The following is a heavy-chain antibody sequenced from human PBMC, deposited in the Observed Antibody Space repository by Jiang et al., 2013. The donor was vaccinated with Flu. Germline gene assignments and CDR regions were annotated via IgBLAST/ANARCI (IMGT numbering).Heavy chain of an antibody. CDR1: VLTLALMEWV. D-gene: IGHD3-10*01. V-gene: IGHV2-5*02. J-gene: IGHJ4*02. Sequence: KPTLDPHADLQLLWVLTLALMEWVLGWIRQPPGKALEWLASIYWDDDKRYSPSLRSRLTITKDTSKNQVVLTMTNMDPVDTATYYCAHTLPKVGSGSYYFDYCGQGILVTVSS. CDR2: IYWDDDK. CDR3: AHTLPKVGSGSYYFDY.